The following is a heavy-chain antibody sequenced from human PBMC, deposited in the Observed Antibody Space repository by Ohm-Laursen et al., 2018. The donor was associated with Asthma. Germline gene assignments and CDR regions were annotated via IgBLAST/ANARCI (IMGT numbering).Heavy chain of an antibody. D-gene: IGHD3-9*01. J-gene: IGHJ4*02. CDR2: IKSKTDGGTT. CDR3: TANDKLVGRPLDY. V-gene: IGHV3-15*01. CDR1: GFTFSSYS. Sequence: SLRLSCTASGFTFSSYSMHWVRQAPGKGLEWVGRIKSKTDGGTTDYAAPVKGRFTISRDDSKNTLYLQMNSLKTEDTAVYYCTANDKLVGRPLDYWGQGTLVTVSS.